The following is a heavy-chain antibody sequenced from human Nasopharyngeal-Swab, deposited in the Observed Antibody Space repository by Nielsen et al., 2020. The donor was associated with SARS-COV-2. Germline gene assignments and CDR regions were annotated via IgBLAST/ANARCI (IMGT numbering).Heavy chain of an antibody. CDR1: GYTFTSYD. Sequence: ASVKVSCKASGYTFTSYDINWVRQAPGQGLEWMGRINPNSGGTNYAQKFQGRVTMTRDTSISTAYMELSRLRSDDTAVYYCAREGYSYGTDAFDIWGQGTMVTVSS. CDR3: AREGYSYGTDAFDI. J-gene: IGHJ3*02. D-gene: IGHD5-18*01. CDR2: INPNSGGT. V-gene: IGHV1-2*06.